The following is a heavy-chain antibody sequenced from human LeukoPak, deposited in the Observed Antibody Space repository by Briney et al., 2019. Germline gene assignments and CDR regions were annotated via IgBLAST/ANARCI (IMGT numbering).Heavy chain of an antibody. Sequence: SVKVSCKASGGTFNTFTISWVRQAPGQGLEWMGGIIPMFGTANYAQRFQGRVTIPADESTSTAYMELRSLRSEDTAVYYCTKDGYCRGTNCYRGSYTDYYYMDVWGNGTTVTVSS. CDR1: GGTFNTFT. CDR3: TKDGYCRGTNCYRGSYTDYYYMDV. J-gene: IGHJ6*03. CDR2: IIPMFGTA. D-gene: IGHD2-2*01. V-gene: IGHV1-69*01.